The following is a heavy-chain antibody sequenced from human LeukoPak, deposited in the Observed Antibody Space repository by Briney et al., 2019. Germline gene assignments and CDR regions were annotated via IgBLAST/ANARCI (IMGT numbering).Heavy chain of an antibody. D-gene: IGHD1-26*01. CDR1: GLTFSDYS. Sequence: GGSLRLSCTASGLTFSDYSMNWVRQAPGKGLEWVSYISSTGNPRHYAESVEGRFTISRDNSKNTLYLQMNSLRAEDTAVYYCARDLWVGATMVSDYWGQGTLVTVSS. CDR3: ARDLWVGATMVSDY. J-gene: IGHJ4*02. V-gene: IGHV3-48*01. CDR2: ISSTGNPR.